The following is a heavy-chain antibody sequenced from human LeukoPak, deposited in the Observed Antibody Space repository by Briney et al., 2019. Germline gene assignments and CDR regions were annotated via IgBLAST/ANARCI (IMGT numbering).Heavy chain of an antibody. CDR1: GFTFSSDS. V-gene: IGHV3-21*01. CDR2: ISSRSSYI. Sequence: AGGSLRLSCAASGFTFSSDSMNWVRQAPGKGREWVSSISSRSSYIYYANSVKGRFTISRDNAKNLLYLQMNSLRAEDTAVYYCAREQAAAGRAYFDYWGQGTLVTVSS. CDR3: AREQAAAGRAYFDY. D-gene: IGHD6-13*01. J-gene: IGHJ4*02.